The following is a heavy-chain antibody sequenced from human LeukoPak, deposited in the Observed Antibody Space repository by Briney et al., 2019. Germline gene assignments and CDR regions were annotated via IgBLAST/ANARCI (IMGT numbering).Heavy chain of an antibody. CDR2: IIPIFGTT. J-gene: IGHJ2*01. D-gene: IGHD3-16*01. CDR1: GDTLRKYA. V-gene: IGHV1-69*05. Sequence: ASVKVSCKASGDTLRKYAISWVRQAPGQGLEWMGRIIPIFGTTYYAQKFQERVTLTTDESRSTVYMELSSLRSDDTAVYYCARWGDSYLDLWGRGTLVTVSS. CDR3: ARWGDSYLDL.